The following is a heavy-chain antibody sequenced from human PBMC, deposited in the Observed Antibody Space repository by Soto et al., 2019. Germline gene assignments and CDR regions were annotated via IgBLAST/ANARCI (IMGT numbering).Heavy chain of an antibody. V-gene: IGHV3-21*01. CDR2: ISSSSNYI. CDR1: GFTFTTYS. J-gene: IGHJ3*02. D-gene: IGHD5-18*01. CDR3: ARDSASYGSAFDI. Sequence: EVHLVESGGGLVKPGGSPRLSCAASGFTFTTYSMNWVRQAPGKGLEWVSSISSSSNYIYYADSVKGRFTISRDNAKNSLYLQMNSLRAEDTAVYYCARDSASYGSAFDIWGQGTMVTVSS.